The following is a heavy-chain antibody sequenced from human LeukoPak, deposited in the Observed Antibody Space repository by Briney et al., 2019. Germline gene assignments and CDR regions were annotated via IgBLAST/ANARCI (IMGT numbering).Heavy chain of an antibody. Sequence: PGGSLRLSCAASGFTFSSYEMNWVRQAPGKGLEWVSYISSSGSTIHYADSVKGRFTISRDNAKNSLYLQMNSLRAEDTAVYYCARDLGVTTDHWGQGTLVTVSS. CDR3: ARDLGVTTDH. J-gene: IGHJ4*02. D-gene: IGHD4-17*01. CDR1: GFTFSSYE. CDR2: ISSSGSTI. V-gene: IGHV3-48*03.